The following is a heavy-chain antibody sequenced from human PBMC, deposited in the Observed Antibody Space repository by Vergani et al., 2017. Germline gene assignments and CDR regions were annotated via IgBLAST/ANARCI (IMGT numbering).Heavy chain of an antibody. CDR3: ARGASGDYVSSFDY. J-gene: IGHJ4*02. CDR1: GFTFSSYA. D-gene: IGHD4-17*01. Sequence: QVQLMESGGGVVQPGRSLRLPCAASGFTFSSYAMHWVRQAPGKGLEWVAVISYDGSNKYYADSVKGRFTISRDNSKNTLYLQMNSLRAEYTAVYYCARGASGDYVSSFDYWGQGTLVTVSS. CDR2: ISYDGSNK. V-gene: IGHV3-30-3*01.